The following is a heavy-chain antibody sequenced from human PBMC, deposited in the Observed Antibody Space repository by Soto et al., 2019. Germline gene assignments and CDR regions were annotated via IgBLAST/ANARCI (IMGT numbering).Heavy chain of an antibody. CDR1: GYTLTELS. CDR3: AREPYCGGYCYSSYLDY. J-gene: IGHJ4*02. Sequence: ASVKVSCKVSGYTLTELSMHWVRQAPGKGLEWMGGFDPEDGETIYAQKFQGRVTLTEDTSTDTAYMELSSLRSEDTAVYYCAREPYCGGYCYSSYLDYWGQGTLVTVSS. D-gene: IGHD2-21*02. CDR2: FDPEDGET. V-gene: IGHV1-24*01.